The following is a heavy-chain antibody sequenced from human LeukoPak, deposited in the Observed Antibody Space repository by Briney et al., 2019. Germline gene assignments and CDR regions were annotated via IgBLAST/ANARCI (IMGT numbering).Heavy chain of an antibody. CDR1: GGSISSYY. D-gene: IGHD6-13*01. Sequence: SETLSLTCTVSGGSISSYYWSWIRQPPGKGLEWIGYIYYSGSTNYNPSLKSRVTISVDTSKNQFSLKLSSVTAADTALYYCARGYIAAAGSFDYWGQGTLVTVSS. V-gene: IGHV4-59*01. J-gene: IGHJ4*02. CDR2: IYYSGST. CDR3: ARGYIAAAGSFDY.